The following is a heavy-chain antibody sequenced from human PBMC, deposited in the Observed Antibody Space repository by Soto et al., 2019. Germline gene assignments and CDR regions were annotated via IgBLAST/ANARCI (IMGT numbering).Heavy chain of an antibody. D-gene: IGHD1-1*01. J-gene: IGHJ6*02. V-gene: IGHV1-69*01. Sequence: QVQLVQSGAEVKKPGSSVKVSCKASGGTFSSYAISWVRQAPGQGLEWMGGIIPIFGTANYAQKFQGRVTITADESTSTAYMELSSLRSEDTAVYYCARLDRLDWNDDYYGMDVWGQGTTVTVSS. CDR1: GGTFSSYA. CDR3: ARLDRLDWNDDYYGMDV. CDR2: IIPIFGTA.